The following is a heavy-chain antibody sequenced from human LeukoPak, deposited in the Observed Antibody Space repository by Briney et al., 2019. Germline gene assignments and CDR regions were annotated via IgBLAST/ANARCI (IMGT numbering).Heavy chain of an antibody. CDR1: GGSISSYY. V-gene: IGHV4-59*01. CDR2: IYYSGST. Sequence: SETLSLTCTVSGGSISSYYWSWIRQPPGKGLEWIGHIYYSGSTNYNPSLKSRVTISIDTSKNQFSLKLSSVTAADTAVYYCARVQLRGFWYFDLWGRGTLVTVSS. D-gene: IGHD1-7*01. CDR3: ARVQLRGFWYFDL. J-gene: IGHJ2*01.